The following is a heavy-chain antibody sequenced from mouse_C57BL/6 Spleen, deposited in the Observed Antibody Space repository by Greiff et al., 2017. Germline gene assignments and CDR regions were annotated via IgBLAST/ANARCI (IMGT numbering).Heavy chain of an antibody. D-gene: IGHD2-3*01. CDR1: GYSITSGYF. V-gene: IGHV3-6*01. CDR3: ARDRGGWSLRFLWYFDV. J-gene: IGHJ1*03. Sequence: EVKLLESGPGLVKPSQSLSLTCSVTGYSITSGYFWNWLRQFPGNKLEWMGYISYDGSNNYNPFLKNRISITRYTSNKQFFLKLYSVTTEDTATYYCARDRGGWSLRFLWYFDVWGTGTTVTGSS. CDR2: ISYDGSN.